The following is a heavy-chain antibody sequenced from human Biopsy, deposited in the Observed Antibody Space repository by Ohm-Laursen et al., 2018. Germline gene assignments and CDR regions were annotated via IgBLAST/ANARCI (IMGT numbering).Heavy chain of an antibody. CDR2: IFYGGIT. Sequence: GTLSLTCTVSGGSISSETNYWGWIRQPPGKGLEWIGSIFYGGITYYNPSLKSRVTISVDTSKNQFSLNLSSVTGADTAVYYCARHPTGFWFDPWGQRTLVTVSS. CDR1: GGSISSETNY. J-gene: IGHJ5*02. V-gene: IGHV4-39*01. CDR3: ARHPTGFWFDP.